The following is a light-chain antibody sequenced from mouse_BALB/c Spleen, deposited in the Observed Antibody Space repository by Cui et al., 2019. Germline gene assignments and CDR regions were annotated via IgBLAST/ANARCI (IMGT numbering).Light chain of an antibody. CDR1: SSVSY. CDR3: QQRSSYPFT. Sequence: IVVTKSPAIMPASPGDKVSITCSASSSVSYMLWFQQKTRTSPKHCIYSTAYLASSVPARLSGSGSGTSYSLTISRMEAEDAATYYCQQRSSYPFTFGAGTKLEIK. CDR2: STA. J-gene: IGKJ4*01. V-gene: IGKV4-57*01.